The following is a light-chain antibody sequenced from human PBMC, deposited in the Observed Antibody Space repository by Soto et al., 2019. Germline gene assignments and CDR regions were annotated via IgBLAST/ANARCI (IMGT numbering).Light chain of an antibody. V-gene: IGKV1-33*01. CDR1: QDITNY. Sequence: DIQMTQSPSSLTASVGDSVTITCQASQDITNYLNWYQHKPGKAPKLLMYDASDLEPGVPSRFSGRGSGRDFTFTISSLQPEDTATYYCQQYEDIPPTFGQGTRLDIK. CDR3: QQYEDIPPT. J-gene: IGKJ5*01. CDR2: DAS.